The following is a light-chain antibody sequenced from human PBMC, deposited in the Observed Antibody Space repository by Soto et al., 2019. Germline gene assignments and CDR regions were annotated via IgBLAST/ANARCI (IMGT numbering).Light chain of an antibody. Sequence: QSVLTQPASVSGSPGQSITTSCTGTSSDVGGYNYVSWYQQHPGKAPKLMIYDVSNRPSGVSNRFSGSKSGNTASLTISGLQAEDEADYYCSSYTSSSTVFGPGTKVTVL. CDR3: SSYTSSSTV. V-gene: IGLV2-14*01. J-gene: IGLJ1*01. CDR2: DVS. CDR1: SSDVGGYNY.